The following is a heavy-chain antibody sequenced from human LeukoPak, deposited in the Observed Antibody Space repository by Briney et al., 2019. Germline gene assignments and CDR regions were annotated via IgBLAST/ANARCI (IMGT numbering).Heavy chain of an antibody. CDR3: ARGAVAATVAFYDY. D-gene: IGHD6-19*01. V-gene: IGHV4-61*02. CDR1: GGSISSGNYY. CDR2: IYTSGTT. Sequence: PSETLPLTCTVSGGSISSGNYYWTWIRQPAGKGLEWIGRIYTSGTTKYNPSLKSRVTISRDTSKNQFSLNLISVTAADTAVYYCARGAVAATVAFYDYWGQGTLVTVSS. J-gene: IGHJ4*02.